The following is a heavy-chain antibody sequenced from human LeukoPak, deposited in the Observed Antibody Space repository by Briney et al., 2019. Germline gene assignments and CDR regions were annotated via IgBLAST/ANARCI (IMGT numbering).Heavy chain of an antibody. D-gene: IGHD5-18*01. CDR3: AREVKDTAMVRLPFDY. Sequence: QTGGSLRLSCAASGFTFSSYSMNWVRQAPGKGLEWVSYTSSSSSTIYYADSLKGRFTISRDNAKNSLYLQMNSLRDEDTAVYYCAREVKDTAMVRLPFDYWGQGTLVTVSS. CDR2: TSSSSSTI. CDR1: GFTFSSYS. V-gene: IGHV3-48*02. J-gene: IGHJ4*02.